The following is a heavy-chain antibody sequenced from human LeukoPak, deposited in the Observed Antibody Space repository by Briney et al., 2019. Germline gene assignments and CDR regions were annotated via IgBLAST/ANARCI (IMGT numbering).Heavy chain of an antibody. CDR3: ARDLESGSYEHYFDS. CDR1: GFTFSSYW. J-gene: IGHJ4*02. CDR2: INTDGSST. D-gene: IGHD1-26*01. Sequence: GGSLRLSCAASGFTFSSYWMHWVRQAPGKGLVWVSRINTDGSSTSYADSVKGRFTISRDNAKNTLYLQMNSLRAEDTAVYYCARDLESGSYEHYFDSWGQGTLVTVSS. V-gene: IGHV3-74*01.